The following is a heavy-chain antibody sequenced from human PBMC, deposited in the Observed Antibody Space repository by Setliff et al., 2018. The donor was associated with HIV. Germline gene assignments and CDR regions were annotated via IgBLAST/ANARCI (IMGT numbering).Heavy chain of an antibody. CDR2: INSDGTST. CDR3: ARDLSYDYDRSSDTFDY. Sequence: LRLSCAASGFTFSPYWMHWVRQAPGKGLVWVSRINSDGTSTTYTDSVKGRFTTSRDNAKNTLYLQMNSLRAEDTAVYYCARDLSYDYDRSSDTFDYWGQGTLVTVSS. CDR1: GFTFSPYW. V-gene: IGHV3-74*03. D-gene: IGHD3-22*01. J-gene: IGHJ4*02.